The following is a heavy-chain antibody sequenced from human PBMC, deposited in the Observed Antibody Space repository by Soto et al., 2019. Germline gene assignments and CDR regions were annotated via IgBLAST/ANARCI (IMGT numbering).Heavy chain of an antibody. CDR2: IYFSGST. CDR1: GDSISSYY. Sequence: QVQLQESGPGLVKPSETLSLTRTVSGDSISSYYWSWIRQTPGKGLEWIGYIYFSGSTNYNPSLKSRVAISVDTSKNQFSLKLSSVTAADTAVYYCARDRERFDPWGQGTLVTVSS. V-gene: IGHV4-59*01. CDR3: ARDRERFDP. J-gene: IGHJ5*02. D-gene: IGHD1-1*01.